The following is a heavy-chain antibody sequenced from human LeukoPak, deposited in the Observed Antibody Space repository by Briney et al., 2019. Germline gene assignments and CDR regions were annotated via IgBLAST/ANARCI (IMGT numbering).Heavy chain of an antibody. J-gene: IGHJ6*02. CDR1: GYTFTGYY. D-gene: IGHD3-10*01. V-gene: IGHV1-2*02. CDR3: ARTPYYGSGNPIYGMDV. Sequence: GASVKVSCKASGYTFTGYYMHWVRQAPGQGLEWMGWINPNSGGTNYAQKFQGRVTMTRDTSISTAYMELSRLRSDDTAVYYCARTPYYGSGNPIYGMDVWGQGTTVTVSS. CDR2: INPNSGGT.